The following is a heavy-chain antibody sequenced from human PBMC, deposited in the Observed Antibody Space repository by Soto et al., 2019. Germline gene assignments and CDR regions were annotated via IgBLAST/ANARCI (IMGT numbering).Heavy chain of an antibody. CDR3: ARREPNSGYDYFDY. J-gene: IGHJ4*02. CDR2: INHSGST. CDR1: GGSFSGYY. Sequence: PSETLSLTCAVYGGSFSGYYWSWIRQPPGKGLEWIGDINHSGSTNYNPSLKSRVTISVDTSKNQFSLKLSSVTAADTAVYYCARREPNSGYDYFDYWGQGTLVTVSS. V-gene: IGHV4-34*01. D-gene: IGHD5-12*01.